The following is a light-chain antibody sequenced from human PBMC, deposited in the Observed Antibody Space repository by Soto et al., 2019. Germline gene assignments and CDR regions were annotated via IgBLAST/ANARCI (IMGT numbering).Light chain of an antibody. J-gene: IGKJ3*01. V-gene: IGKV1-39*01. Sequence: DIQMTQSPSSMSASVGDRVTITCRASQSISAYLTWYQQKPGKAPKLLIYAASSLQSGVPSRFSGSRAETDFTLTMSSLQAEDFAPSEWEESHSTRSVTFGLGTKVDIK. CDR3: EESHSTRSVT. CDR1: QSISAY. CDR2: AAS.